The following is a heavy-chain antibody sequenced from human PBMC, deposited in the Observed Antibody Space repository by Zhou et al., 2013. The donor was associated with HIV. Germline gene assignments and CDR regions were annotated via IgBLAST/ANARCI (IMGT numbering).Heavy chain of an antibody. Sequence: QVQLVQSGAEVKKPGASVKVSCKASGYTFTSYGLSWVRQAPGQGLEWMGWISTYNGNTNYAQKLQGRVTMTTDTSTNTAYMELRSLRFDDTAVYYCARALSTRWIGGGFYYMDVWGKGTTVTVS. V-gene: IGHV1-18*01. D-gene: IGHD6-19*01. J-gene: IGHJ6*03. CDR1: GYTFTSYG. CDR2: ISTYNGNT. CDR3: ARALSTRWIGGGFYYMDV.